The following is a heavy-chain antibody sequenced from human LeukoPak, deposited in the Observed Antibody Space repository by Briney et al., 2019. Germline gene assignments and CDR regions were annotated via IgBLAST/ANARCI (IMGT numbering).Heavy chain of an antibody. J-gene: IGHJ3*02. CDR3: ARAPRYCRGGSCYWRAFDI. D-gene: IGHD2-15*01. CDR1: EFTFSDYG. CDR2: IWYDGSNK. Sequence: GGSLRLSCAASEFTFSDYGMHWVRQAPGKGLEWVAVIWYDGSNKYHADSVKGRFTISRDNSKNMLYLQMNSLSAEDTAVYYCARAPRYCRGGSCYWRAFDIWGQGTMVSVSS. V-gene: IGHV3-33*01.